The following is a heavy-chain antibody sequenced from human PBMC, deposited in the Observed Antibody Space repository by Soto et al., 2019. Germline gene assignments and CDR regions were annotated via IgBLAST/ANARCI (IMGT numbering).Heavy chain of an antibody. J-gene: IGHJ5*02. CDR1: GYSFTSYW. V-gene: IGHV5-51*01. CDR2: IYPGDSDT. D-gene: IGHD3-3*01. CDR3: ARGPPRFLEGLLSSWFYP. Sequence: PGESLKISCKGSGYSFTSYWIGWVRQMPGKGLEWMGIIYPGDSDTRYSPSFQGQVTISADKSISTAYLQWSSLKASDTAMYYCARGPPRFLEGLLSSWFYPWGQGPLVTVPS.